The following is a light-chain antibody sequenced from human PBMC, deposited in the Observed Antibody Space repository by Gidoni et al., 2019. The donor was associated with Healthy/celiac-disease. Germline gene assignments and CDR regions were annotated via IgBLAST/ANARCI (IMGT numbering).Light chain of an antibody. J-gene: IGLJ3*02. Sequence: RITCGGNNIGSKSVHWYQQKPGQAPVLVIYYDSDRPSGIPERFSGSNSGNTATLTISRVEAGDEADYYCQVWDSSSDHPVFGGGTKLTVL. CDR3: QVWDSSSDHPV. CDR1: NIGSKS. V-gene: IGLV3-21*04. CDR2: YDS.